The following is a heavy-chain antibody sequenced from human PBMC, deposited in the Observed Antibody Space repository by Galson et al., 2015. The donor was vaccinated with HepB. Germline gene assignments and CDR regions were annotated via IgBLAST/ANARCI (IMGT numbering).Heavy chain of an antibody. CDR1: GFTFSDYY. Sequence: SLRLSCAASGFTFSDYYMSWIRQAPGKGLEWVSYISSSGSTIYYADSVKGRFTISRDNAKNSLYLQMNSLRAEDTAVYYCASLYYGDYAVTEEDYWGQGTLVTVSS. V-gene: IGHV3-11*01. J-gene: IGHJ4*02. D-gene: IGHD4-17*01. CDR2: ISSSGSTI. CDR3: ASLYYGDYAVTEEDY.